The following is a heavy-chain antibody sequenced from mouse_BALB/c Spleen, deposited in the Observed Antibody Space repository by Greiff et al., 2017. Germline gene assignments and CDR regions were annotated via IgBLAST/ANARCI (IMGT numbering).Heavy chain of an antibody. Sequence: EVQRVESGGDLVKPGGSLKLSCAASGFTFSSYGMSWVRQTPDKRLEWVATISSGGSYTYYPDSVKGRFTISRDNAKNTLYLQMSSLKSEDTAMYYCARHGSNAMDYWGQGTSVTVSS. CDR2: ISSGGSYT. CDR1: GFTFSSYG. V-gene: IGHV5-6*01. J-gene: IGHJ4*01. D-gene: IGHD2-2*01. CDR3: ARHGSNAMDY.